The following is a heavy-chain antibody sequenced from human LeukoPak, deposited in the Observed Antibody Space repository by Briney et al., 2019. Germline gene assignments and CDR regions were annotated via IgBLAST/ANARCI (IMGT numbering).Heavy chain of an antibody. CDR2: INPNSGGT. CDR3: ARGDGPIFTLGYCSSTSSSTFDY. Sequence: ASVTLSCKASGYTFTGYYMHWVRQAPGQGLEWMGWINPNSGGTNYAQKFQGRVTMTRDTSISTAYMELSRLRSDDTAVYYCARGDGPIFTLGYCSSTSSSTFDYWGEGTLVSASS. V-gene: IGHV1-2*02. CDR1: GYTFTGYY. J-gene: IGHJ4*02. D-gene: IGHD2-2*01.